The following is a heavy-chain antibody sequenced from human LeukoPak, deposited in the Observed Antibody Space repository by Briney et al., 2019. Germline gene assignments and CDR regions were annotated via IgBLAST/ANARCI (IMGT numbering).Heavy chain of an antibody. V-gene: IGHV1-18*01. D-gene: IGHD3-22*01. CDR2: ISAYNGNT. CDR3: ASLTNSYDSSGYLVTDAFDI. CDR1: GYTFTSNG. J-gene: IGHJ3*02. Sequence: GASVKVSCKASGYTFTSNGISWVRQAPGQGREWMGWISAYNGNTNYEHKLQVRVTMTTDTSTSTAYMELRSLRSDDTAVYYCASLTNSYDSSGYLVTDAFDIWGQGTMVTVSS.